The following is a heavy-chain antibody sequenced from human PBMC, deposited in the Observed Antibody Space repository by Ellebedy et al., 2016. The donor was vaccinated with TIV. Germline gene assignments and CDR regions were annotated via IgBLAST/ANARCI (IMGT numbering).Heavy chain of an antibody. Sequence: MPSETLSLTCAVYGGSFSGYYWSWIRQPPGKGLEWIGEINHSGSTNYNPSLKSQVTISVDTSKNQFSLKLSSVTAADTAVYYCARVRYAFWSGYYNWFDPWGQGTLVTVSS. V-gene: IGHV4-34*01. D-gene: IGHD3-3*01. J-gene: IGHJ5*02. CDR3: ARVRYAFWSGYYNWFDP. CDR1: GGSFSGYY. CDR2: INHSGST.